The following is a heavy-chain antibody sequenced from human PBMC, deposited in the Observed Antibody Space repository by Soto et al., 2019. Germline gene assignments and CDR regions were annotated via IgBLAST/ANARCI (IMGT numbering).Heavy chain of an antibody. CDR1: GGSISSGDYY. CDR2: IYYSGST. CDR3: ARGGGYCSSTSCYSWFDP. J-gene: IGHJ5*02. V-gene: IGHV4-30-4*01. D-gene: IGHD2-2*01. Sequence: SETLSLTCTVSGGSISSGDYYWSWIRQPPGKGLEWIGYIYYSGSTYYNPSLKSRVTISVDTSNNQFSLKLSSVTAADTAVYYCARGGGYCSSTSCYSWFDPWGQGTLVTVSS.